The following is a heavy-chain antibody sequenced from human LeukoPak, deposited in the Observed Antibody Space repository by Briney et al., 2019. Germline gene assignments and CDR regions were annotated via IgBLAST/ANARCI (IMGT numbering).Heavy chain of an antibody. V-gene: IGHV3-20*04. J-gene: IGHJ4*02. Sequence: GGSLRLSCAASGFTSDDYGMSWVRQAPGKGLEWVSGINWNGGSTGYADSVKGRFTVSRDNAKNSLYLQMNSLRAEDTAVYYCARDRPDRGYSYGRDFDYWGQGTLVTVSS. CDR2: INWNGGST. D-gene: IGHD5-18*01. CDR3: ARDRPDRGYSYGRDFDY. CDR1: GFTSDDYG.